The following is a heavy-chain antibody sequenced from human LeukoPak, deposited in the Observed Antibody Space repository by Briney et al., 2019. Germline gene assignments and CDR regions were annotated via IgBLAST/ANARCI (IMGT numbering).Heavy chain of an antibody. J-gene: IGHJ4*02. CDR3: AREGILAGVDY. D-gene: IGHD6-13*01. CDR1: GFTFSSYT. CDR2: ISHSSNYI. Sequence: GGSLRLSCAASGFTFSSYTMNWVRQAPGKGLEWVSSISHSSNYIYYTDSVKGRFIISRDNAKNSLYLQMNSLRAEDTAVYYCAREGILAGVDYWGQGTLVTVSS. V-gene: IGHV3-21*01.